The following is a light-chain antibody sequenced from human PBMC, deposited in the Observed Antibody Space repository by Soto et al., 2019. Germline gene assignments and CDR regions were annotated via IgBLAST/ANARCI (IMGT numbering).Light chain of an antibody. V-gene: IGKV3-11*01. J-gene: IGKJ4*01. Sequence: EIVLTQSPATLSLSPGERATFSCRASQCVSSSLAWYKQRPGQAPRLLISDASNRATGIPARLSGSGSGTDFTLTFSGLEPEDFAVYYCQQRNSWPLTFGAGTTVEI. CDR1: QCVSSS. CDR2: DAS. CDR3: QQRNSWPLT.